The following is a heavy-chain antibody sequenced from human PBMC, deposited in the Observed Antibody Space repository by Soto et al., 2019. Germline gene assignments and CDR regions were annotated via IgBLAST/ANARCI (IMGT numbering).Heavy chain of an antibody. CDR2: IWYDGSNK. V-gene: IGHV3-33*01. J-gene: IGHJ6*02. D-gene: IGHD3-9*01. Sequence: GGSLRLSCAASGFTFSSYGMHWVRQAPGKGLEWVAVIWYDGSNKYYADSVKGRFTISRDNSKNTLYLQMNSLRAEDTAVYYCARDGATYYDILTGYYPYYYYGMDVWGQGTTVTVSS. CDR1: GFTFSSYG. CDR3: ARDGATYYDILTGYYPYYYYGMDV.